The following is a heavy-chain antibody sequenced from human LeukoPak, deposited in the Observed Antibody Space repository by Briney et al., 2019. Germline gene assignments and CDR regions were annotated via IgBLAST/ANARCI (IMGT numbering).Heavy chain of an antibody. CDR1: GGSISSYY. D-gene: IGHD2-21*02. V-gene: IGHV4-59*01. J-gene: IGHJ6*02. CDR3: ARGDLTLYYYYGMDV. CDR2: IYYSGST. Sequence: SETLSLTCTVSGGSISSYYWSWIRQPPGKGLEWIGYIYYSGSTNYNPSLKSRVTISVDTSKNQFSLKLSSVTAADTAVYYCARGDLTLYYYYGMDVWGQGTTVTVSS.